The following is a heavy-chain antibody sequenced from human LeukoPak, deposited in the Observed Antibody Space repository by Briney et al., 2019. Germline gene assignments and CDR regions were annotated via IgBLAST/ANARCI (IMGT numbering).Heavy chain of an antibody. J-gene: IGHJ5*02. D-gene: IGHD2-2*01. CDR2: INPNSGGT. CDR1: GYTFTGYY. V-gene: IGHV1-2*02. CDR3: ARAVIVVVPAAIPHFDP. Sequence: ASVKVSCKASGYTFTGYYMHWVRQAPGQGLEWMGWINPNSGGTNYAQKFQGRVTMTTDTSISTAYMELSRLRSDDTAVYYGARAVIVVVPAAIPHFDPWGQGTLVTVSS.